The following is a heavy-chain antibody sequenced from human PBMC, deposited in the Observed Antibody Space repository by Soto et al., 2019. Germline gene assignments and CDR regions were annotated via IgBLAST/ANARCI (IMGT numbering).Heavy chain of an antibody. Sequence: EVQLGESGGGLVKPGGSLRLSCAASGFTFSNAWMNWVRQAPGKGLEWVGRIKSKTDGGTTDYAAPVKGRFTISRDDSKNTLYLQMNSLKTEDTAVYYCTTPETRYCTNGVCSYFDYWGQGTLVTVSS. CDR2: IKSKTDGGTT. V-gene: IGHV3-15*07. J-gene: IGHJ4*02. CDR1: GFTFSNAW. D-gene: IGHD2-8*01. CDR3: TTPETRYCTNGVCSYFDY.